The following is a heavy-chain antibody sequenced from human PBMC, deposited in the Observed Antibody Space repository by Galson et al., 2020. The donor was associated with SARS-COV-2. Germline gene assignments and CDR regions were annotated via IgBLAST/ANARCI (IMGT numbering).Heavy chain of an antibody. CDR3: ARDRDDYGDYVYFDY. Sequence: GESLKISCAASGFTFSSYAMHWVRQAPGKGLEWVAVISYDGSNKYYADSVKGRFTISRDNSKNTLYLQMNSLRAEDTAVYYCARDRDDYGDYVYFDYWGQGTLVTVSS. J-gene: IGHJ4*02. D-gene: IGHD4-17*01. CDR2: ISYDGSNK. CDR1: GFTFSSYA. V-gene: IGHV3-30*04.